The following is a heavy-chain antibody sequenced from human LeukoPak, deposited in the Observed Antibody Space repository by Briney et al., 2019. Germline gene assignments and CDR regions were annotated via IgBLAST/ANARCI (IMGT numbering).Heavy chain of an antibody. CDR1: GYTFTGYY. V-gene: IGHV1-2*02. CDR2: INPNSGGT. D-gene: IGHD2-2*02. CDR3: ATDPDCSSTSCYTDY. Sequence: ASVKVSCKASGYTFTGYYMHWVRQAPGQGLEWMGWINPNSGGTNYAQKFQGRVTMTRDTSISTAYMELSRLRSDDMAVYYCATDPDCSSTSCYTDYWGQGTLVTVSS. J-gene: IGHJ4*02.